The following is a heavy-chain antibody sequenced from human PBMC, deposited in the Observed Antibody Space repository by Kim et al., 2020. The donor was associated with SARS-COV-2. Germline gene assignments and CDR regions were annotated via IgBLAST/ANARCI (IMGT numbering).Heavy chain of an antibody. CDR2: INHSGST. J-gene: IGHJ4*02. CDR1: GGSFSDKY. D-gene: IGHD1-1*01. CDR3: TSWNY. Sequence: SETLSLTCAVYGGSFSDKYWSWIRQPPGKGLEWIGEINHSGSTNYNPSLKSRVTISVDTSKNQFSLKLSSVTAADMAVYYCTSWNYWGQGALVTVSS. V-gene: IGHV4-34*01.